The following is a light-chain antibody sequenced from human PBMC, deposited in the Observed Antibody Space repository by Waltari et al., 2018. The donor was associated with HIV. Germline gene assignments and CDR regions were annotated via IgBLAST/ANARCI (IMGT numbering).Light chain of an antibody. V-gene: IGKV4-1*01. CDR1: QSVLYSSNNKNY. CDR2: WAS. J-gene: IGKJ1*01. CDR3: QQHYSTWT. Sequence: DIVMTQSPDSLAVSLGERATINCKSSQSVLYSSNNKNYLTWYPQKPGQTPRLLIYWASTRESGVPDRFSGSGSGTDFTLTISSLQAEDVAVYYGQQHYSTWTFGQGTKVEIK.